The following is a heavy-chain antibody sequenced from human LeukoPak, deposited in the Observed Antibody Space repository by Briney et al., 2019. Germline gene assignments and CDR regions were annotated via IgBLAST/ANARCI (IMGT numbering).Heavy chain of an antibody. D-gene: IGHD3-22*01. J-gene: IGHJ4*02. CDR3: ARVLAVYYYDSSGYYPPPFDY. CDR1: GYTFTGYY. Sequence: ASVKVSCKASGYTFTGYYMHWVRQAPGQGLEWMGWINPNSGGTNYAQKFQGRVTMTRDTSISTAYMELSRLRSDDTAVYYCARVLAVYYYDSSGYYPPPFDYWGQGTLVTVSS. CDR2: INPNSGGT. V-gene: IGHV1-2*02.